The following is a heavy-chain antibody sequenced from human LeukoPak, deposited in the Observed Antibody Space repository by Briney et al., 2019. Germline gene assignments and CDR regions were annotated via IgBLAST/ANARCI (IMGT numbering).Heavy chain of an antibody. Sequence: SVKVSCKASGGTFSSYAISWVRQAPGQGLEWMGGIIPIFGTANYAQKFQGRVTITTDESTSTAYMELSSLRSEDTAVYYCARDGKELLGHYYMDVWGKGTTVTVSS. CDR2: IIPIFGTA. D-gene: IGHD4-23*01. J-gene: IGHJ6*03. CDR1: GGTFSSYA. CDR3: ARDGKELLGHYYMDV. V-gene: IGHV1-69*05.